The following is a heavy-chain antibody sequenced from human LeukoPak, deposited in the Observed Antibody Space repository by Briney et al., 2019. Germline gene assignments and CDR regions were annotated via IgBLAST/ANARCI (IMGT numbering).Heavy chain of an antibody. J-gene: IGHJ4*02. CDR2: IYYSGST. V-gene: IGHV4-59*01. CDR1: GGSISSYY. CDR3: ARVSSSSDFDY. Sequence: SETLSLTCTVSGGSISSYYWSWVRQPPGKGLEWIGYIYYSGSTNYNPSLKSRVTISVDTSKNQFSLKLSSVTAADTAVYYCARVSSSSDFDYWGQGTLVTVSS. D-gene: IGHD6-6*01.